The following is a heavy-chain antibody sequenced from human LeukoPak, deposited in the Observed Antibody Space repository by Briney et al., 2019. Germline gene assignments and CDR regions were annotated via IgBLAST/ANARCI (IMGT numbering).Heavy chain of an antibody. V-gene: IGHV3-33*01. J-gene: IGHJ4*02. CDR3: ASWRGSGSYGGYFDY. D-gene: IGHD3-10*01. CDR2: IWYDGSNR. Sequence: GGSLRLSCAASGFTFSSYGMYWVRLAPGKGLEWVALIWYDGSNRYCADSVKGRFTISRDNSKNTLYLQMNSLRAEDTAVYYCASWRGSGSYGGYFDYWGQGTLVTVSS. CDR1: GFTFSSYG.